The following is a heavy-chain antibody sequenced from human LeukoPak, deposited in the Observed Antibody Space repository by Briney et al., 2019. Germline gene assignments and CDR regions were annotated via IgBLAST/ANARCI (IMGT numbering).Heavy chain of an antibody. CDR2: IYPGDSDT. CDR1: GYSFISDW. Sequence: GESLKISCKGSGYSFISDWIGWVRQMPGKGLEWMGIIYPGDSDTRYSPSFQGQVTISADKSISTAYLQWNSLKASYTGMYYCARGDYNKGAFDSWGQGTLVTVSS. J-gene: IGHJ3*02. CDR3: ARGDYNKGAFDS. V-gene: IGHV5-51*01. D-gene: IGHD3-22*01.